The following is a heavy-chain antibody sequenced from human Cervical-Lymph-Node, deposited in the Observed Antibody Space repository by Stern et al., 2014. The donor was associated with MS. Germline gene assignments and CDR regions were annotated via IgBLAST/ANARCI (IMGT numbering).Heavy chain of an antibody. CDR3: AVRYCSGGRCYSVPDV. Sequence: VQLVESGSEVKKPGASVKVSCKASEYTHNNYLIHWVRLPLGQRQDWMGVINPSGATNYAQKVQDRVTMTTDASTSTFYMELSRLRSEDTAVYYCAVRYCSGGRCYSVPDVWGQGTTVIVSS. CDR1: EYTHNNYL. D-gene: IGHD2-15*01. CDR2: INPSGAT. V-gene: IGHV1-46*02. J-gene: IGHJ6*02.